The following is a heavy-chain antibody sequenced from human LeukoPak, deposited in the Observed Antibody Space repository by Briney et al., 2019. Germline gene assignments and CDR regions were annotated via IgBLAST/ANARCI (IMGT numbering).Heavy chain of an antibody. Sequence: SETLSLTCTVSGGCISSSSYYWGWIRQPPGKGLEWIGSIYYSGSTYYNPSLKSRVTISVDTSKNQFSLKLSSVTAADTAVYYCARRDTAMVDWGQGTLVTVSS. CDR1: GGCISSSSYY. CDR2: IYYSGST. V-gene: IGHV4-39*07. CDR3: ARRDTAMVD. D-gene: IGHD5-18*01. J-gene: IGHJ4*02.